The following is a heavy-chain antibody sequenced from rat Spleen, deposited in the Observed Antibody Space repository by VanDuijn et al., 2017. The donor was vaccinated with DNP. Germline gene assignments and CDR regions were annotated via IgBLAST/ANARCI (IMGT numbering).Heavy chain of an antibody. CDR2: IIYDGSHT. V-gene: IGHV5S10*01. CDR1: GFTLSDSA. D-gene: IGHD1-11*01. Sequence: EVQLVETGGGVVHPGNSLKLSCAASGFTLSDSAMAWVRESPKKGLEWVATIIYDGSHTFYRDSVQGRFTISKDNVKTTLNLQMDSLRSDDTATYYCVTRGMYGGYDYCGQGVMVTVSS. CDR3: VTRGMYGGYDY. J-gene: IGHJ2*01.